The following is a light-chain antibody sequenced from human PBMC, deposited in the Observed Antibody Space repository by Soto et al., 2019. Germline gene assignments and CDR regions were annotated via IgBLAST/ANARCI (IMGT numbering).Light chain of an antibody. CDR2: GNS. J-gene: IGLJ3*02. V-gene: IGLV1-40*01. Sequence: QPVLTQPPSVSGAPGQRVTISCTGSSSNIGAGYDVHWYQQLPGTAPKLLIYGNSNRPSGVPDRFSGSKSGTSASLAITGLQAADEADYYCQSYDISLRGWVFGGGTKLTVL. CDR3: QSYDISLRGWV. CDR1: SSNIGAGYD.